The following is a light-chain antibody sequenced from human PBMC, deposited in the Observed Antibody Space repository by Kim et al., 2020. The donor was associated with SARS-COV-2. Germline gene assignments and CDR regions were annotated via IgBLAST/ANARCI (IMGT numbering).Light chain of an antibody. CDR1: QSVDNNY. Sequence: SPGEGSTLSCRASQSVDNNYLAWYQHRPGQAPRLLISGVSSRATGIPDRFSGSGSVTDFTLIISRLEPEDSAVYYCHQYSSAPRTFGQGTKVDIK. V-gene: IGKV3-20*01. J-gene: IGKJ1*01. CDR2: GVS. CDR3: HQYSSAPRT.